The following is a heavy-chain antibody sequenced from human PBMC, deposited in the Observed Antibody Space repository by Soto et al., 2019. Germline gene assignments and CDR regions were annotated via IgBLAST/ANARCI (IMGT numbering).Heavy chain of an antibody. CDR1: GDSITSNSYF. CDR2: IYYSGTT. J-gene: IGHJ5*02. Sequence: SETLSLTCTVSGDSITSNSYFWSWIRHPPGKGLEWIGSIYYSGTTYNNPSLKSRLIISVDPSKNQFSLKLTSVTAADTAMYYCARPKTIGAAAGKGWFDPWGQGTLVT. CDR3: ARPKTIGAAAGKGWFDP. V-gene: IGHV4-39*01. D-gene: IGHD6-13*01.